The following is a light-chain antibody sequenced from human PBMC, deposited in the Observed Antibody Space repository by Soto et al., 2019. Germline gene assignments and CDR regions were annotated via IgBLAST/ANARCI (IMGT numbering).Light chain of an antibody. J-gene: IGKJ3*01. CDR2: GAS. V-gene: IGKV3-20*01. Sequence: EIVLTQSPGTLSLSPGERATLSCRASQSVSSSYLAWYQQKPGQAPRLLIYGASSRATGIPDRFSGSGSGTDFTLTISGLEPEDFAVYYCQQYGSSLLFTFGPGTKVDIK. CDR1: QSVSSSY. CDR3: QQYGSSLLFT.